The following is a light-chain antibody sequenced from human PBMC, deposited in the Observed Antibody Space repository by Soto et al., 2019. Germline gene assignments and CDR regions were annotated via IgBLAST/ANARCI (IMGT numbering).Light chain of an antibody. CDR2: SNN. CDR3: AVWDDSLNGVV. J-gene: IGLJ2*01. CDR1: SSNIGGNA. Sequence: QSVLTQPPSASGTPGQRVTISCSGSSSNIGGNAVNWYQQLPGTAPKVLIHSNNQRPSGVPDRFSGSKSGTSASLAISGLQSEDEADYYCAVWDDSLNGVVFGGGTKLTV. V-gene: IGLV1-44*01.